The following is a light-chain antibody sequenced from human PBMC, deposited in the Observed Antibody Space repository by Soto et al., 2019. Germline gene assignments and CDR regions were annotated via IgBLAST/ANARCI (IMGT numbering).Light chain of an antibody. CDR2: GAS. J-gene: IGKJ5*01. CDR3: QQYNNWPIT. V-gene: IGKV3-15*01. CDR1: QSVSSN. Sequence: DIVLTQSPGTLSLSPLERATLSCSSSQSVSSNLAWYQQKPGQAPRLLIYGASTRATGIPARFSGSGSGTEFTLTISSLQSEDFAVYYCQQYNNWPITFGQGTRLEIK.